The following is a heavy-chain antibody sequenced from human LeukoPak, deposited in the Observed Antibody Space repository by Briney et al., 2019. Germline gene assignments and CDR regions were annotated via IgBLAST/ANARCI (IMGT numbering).Heavy chain of an antibody. CDR2: ISTTGGTT. CDR1: GLTFSSYG. J-gene: IGHJ6*03. Sequence: GGSLRPSCAASGLTFSSYGMSWVRQAPGRGLEWVSAISTTGGTTYYADSVKGRFTISRDNSKNTLYLQMNSLRAEDAAVYYCAKAVTVTTPKATYYYYMDVWGRGTTVTISS. D-gene: IGHD4-17*01. V-gene: IGHV3-23*01. CDR3: AKAVTVTTPKATYYYYMDV.